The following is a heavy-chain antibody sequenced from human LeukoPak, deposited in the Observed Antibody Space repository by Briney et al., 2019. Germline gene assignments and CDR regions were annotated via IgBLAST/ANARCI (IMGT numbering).Heavy chain of an antibody. CDR1: GFILSSYA. CDR2: ISGSGGST. J-gene: IGHJ4*02. D-gene: IGHD2-15*01. CDR3: AKGRGYCSTGTSYGGFNFDY. Sequence: GGSLRLSCAASGFILSSYAVSWVRQTPGRGLEWVSTISGSGGSTYYADSVKGRFTTSRDNSKNTLYLQMSSLRAEDTAIYYCAKGRGYCSTGTSYGGFNFDYWGQGTLVTVSS. V-gene: IGHV3-23*01.